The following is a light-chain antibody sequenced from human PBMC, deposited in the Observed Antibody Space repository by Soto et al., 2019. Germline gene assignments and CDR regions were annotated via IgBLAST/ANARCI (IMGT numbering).Light chain of an antibody. J-gene: IGKJ1*01. V-gene: IGKV2D-29*01. Sequence: IVMTQTPRSLSVTPGQPASSSCKSSESLTHSNGKTNFYWYLQKPGQPPPLLIYEVSNRFSGMPYRFSGSGSGPDFTLKISRVEAEDVVIYYCMQTIQLPWTVGKGTKVEI. CDR3: MQTIQLPWT. CDR2: EVS. CDR1: ESLTHSNGKTN.